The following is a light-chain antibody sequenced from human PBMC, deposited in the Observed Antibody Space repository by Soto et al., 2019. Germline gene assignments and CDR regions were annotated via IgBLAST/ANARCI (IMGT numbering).Light chain of an antibody. CDR2: GVS. Sequence: EIVLTQSPVALSLSPGERATLSCRASQSVSSTLLTWYQQKPGQAPRLLIYGVSSRATGIPDRFSGSGSGTDFTLTISRLEPEDFAVEFCQHYGDSSWTVGQGTSVEIK. J-gene: IGKJ1*01. CDR1: QSVSSTL. CDR3: QHYGDSSWT. V-gene: IGKV3-20*01.